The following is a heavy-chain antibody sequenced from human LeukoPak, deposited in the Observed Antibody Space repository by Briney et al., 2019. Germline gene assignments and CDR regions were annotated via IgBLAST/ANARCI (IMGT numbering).Heavy chain of an antibody. D-gene: IGHD4-17*01. V-gene: IGHV1-46*01. CDR3: ARDLGEYGDYYYYYGMDV. Sequence: GASVKVSCKASGYTFTSYYMHWVRQAPGQGLEWMGIINPSGGSTSYAQKFQGRVTMTRDTSTSTVYMELNSLRSDDTAVYYCARDLGEYGDYYYYYGMDVWGQGTTVTVSS. J-gene: IGHJ6*02. CDR1: GYTFTSYY. CDR2: INPSGGST.